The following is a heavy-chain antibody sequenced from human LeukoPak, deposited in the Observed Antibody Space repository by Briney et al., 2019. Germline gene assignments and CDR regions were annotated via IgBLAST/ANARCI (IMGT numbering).Heavy chain of an antibody. J-gene: IGHJ1*01. CDR1: GGSISSYY. D-gene: IGHD3-22*01. CDR2: IYYSGST. Sequence: SETLSLTCTVSGGSISSYYWSWIRQPPGKGLEWIGYIYYSGSTNYNPSLKSRVTISVDTSKNQFSLKLSSVTAADTAVYYCARDTYDSSGYYYGFQHWGQGTLVTVSS. V-gene: IGHV4-59*01. CDR3: ARDTYDSSGYYYGFQH.